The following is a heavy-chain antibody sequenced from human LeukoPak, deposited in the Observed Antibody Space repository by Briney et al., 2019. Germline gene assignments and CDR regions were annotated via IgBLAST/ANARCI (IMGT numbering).Heavy chain of an antibody. J-gene: IGHJ4*02. CDR2: IYYSGST. CDR3: ARAGYNYANDYYFDY. D-gene: IGHD5-18*01. CDR1: GGSISSYY. Sequence: PSETLSLTCTVSGGSISSYYWSWIRQPPGKGLEWIGFIYYSGSTNYNPSLKSRVTISVDTSKNQFSLKLNSVTAADTAVYYCARAGYNYANDYYFDYWGQGTLVTVSS. V-gene: IGHV4-59*01.